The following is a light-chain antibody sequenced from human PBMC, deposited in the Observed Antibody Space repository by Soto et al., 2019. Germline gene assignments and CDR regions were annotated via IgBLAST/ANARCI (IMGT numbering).Light chain of an antibody. CDR1: QDIRNF. CDR3: QKHFSLSPT. J-gene: IGKJ5*01. V-gene: IGKV1-33*01. CDR2: DES. Sequence: DLAMNQSPSSLSACVGDRVTITCQASQDIRNFVNWYQQKPGKAPTLLISDESSLEAGVPQRFSGSGFGTDFTLAISRLQAEDFATYFGQKHFSLSPTCGPGTRLDIK.